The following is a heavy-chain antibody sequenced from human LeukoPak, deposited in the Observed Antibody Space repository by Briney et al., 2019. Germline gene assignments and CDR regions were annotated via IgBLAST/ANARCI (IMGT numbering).Heavy chain of an antibody. Sequence: GGSLRLSCAASGFTFSSYGMHRVRQAPGKGLEWVAFIRYDGSNKYYADSVKGRFTISRDNSKNTLYLQMNSLRAEDTAVYYCARALRATTDAFDIWGQGTMVTVSS. CDR3: ARALRATTDAFDI. D-gene: IGHD5-12*01. J-gene: IGHJ3*02. CDR2: IRYDGSNK. CDR1: GFTFSSYG. V-gene: IGHV3-30*02.